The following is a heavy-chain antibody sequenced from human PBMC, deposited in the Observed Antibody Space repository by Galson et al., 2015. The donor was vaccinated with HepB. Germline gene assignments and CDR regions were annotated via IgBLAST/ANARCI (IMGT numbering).Heavy chain of an antibody. J-gene: IGHJ3*02. D-gene: IGHD3-3*01. CDR1: GFTFSSYG. CDR2: IWYDGSNK. Sequence: SLRLSCAASGFTFSSYGMHWVRQAPGKGLEWVAVIWYDGSNKYYADSVKGRFTISRDNSKNTLYLQMNSLRAEDTAVYYCAREGKIRFLEWLGDAFDIWGQGTMVTVSS. CDR3: AREGKIRFLEWLGDAFDI. V-gene: IGHV3-33*01.